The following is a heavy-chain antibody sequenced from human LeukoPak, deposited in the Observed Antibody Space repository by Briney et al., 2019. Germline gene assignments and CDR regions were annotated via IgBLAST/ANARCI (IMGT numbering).Heavy chain of an antibody. D-gene: IGHD3-22*01. Sequence: GGSLRLSCAASGFTVSSNYMSWVRQAPRKGLEWVSIIYSGGSTYYADSVKGRFTISRDNSKNTLYLQMNSLRAEDTAVYYCARDAPPLYDSSGYYYHDAFDIWGQGTMVTVSS. CDR1: GFTVSSNY. CDR3: ARDAPPLYDSSGYYYHDAFDI. CDR2: IYSGGST. J-gene: IGHJ3*02. V-gene: IGHV3-66*01.